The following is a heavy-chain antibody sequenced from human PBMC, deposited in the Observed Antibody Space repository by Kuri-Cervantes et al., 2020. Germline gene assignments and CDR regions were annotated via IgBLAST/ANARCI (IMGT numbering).Heavy chain of an antibody. V-gene: IGHV5-51*01. CDR3: ARLAYYYDSSGAYYMDV. CDR2: IYPGDSDT. CDR1: GYSFTSYW. Sequence: GESLKISCKTSGYSFTSYWIGWVRQTPGKGLEWMGIIYPGDSDTRYSPSFQGQVTISADKSISTAYLQWSSLKASDTAMYYCARLAYYYDSSGAYYMDVWGKGTTVTVSS. D-gene: IGHD3-22*01. J-gene: IGHJ6*03.